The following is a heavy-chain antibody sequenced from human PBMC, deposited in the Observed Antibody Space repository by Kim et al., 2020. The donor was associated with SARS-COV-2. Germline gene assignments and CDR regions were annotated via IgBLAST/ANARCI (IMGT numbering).Heavy chain of an antibody. Sequence: SETLSLTCTVSGGSIGSNNYYWGWIRQPPGKTLEWIGSVHDSGVTYYSPFLKSRVTISLDTPNNHFSLKLTSVTAADTAVYYCARPVRGARHDAFDIWGQGTVVTVSS. V-gene: IGHV4-39*02. CDR3: ARPVRGARHDAFDI. CDR1: GGSIGSNNYY. D-gene: IGHD3-10*02. CDR2: VHDSGVT. J-gene: IGHJ3*02.